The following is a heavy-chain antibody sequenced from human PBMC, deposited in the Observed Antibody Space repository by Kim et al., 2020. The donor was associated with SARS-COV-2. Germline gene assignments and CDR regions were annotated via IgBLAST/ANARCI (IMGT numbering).Heavy chain of an antibody. V-gene: IGHV4-39*01. D-gene: IGHD3-10*01. J-gene: IGHJ3*02. CDR3: ARHKPLYYWAHDAFDI. Sequence: SRKSRVTISVDTSKNQFSLKLSSVTAADTAVYYCARHKPLYYWAHDAFDIWGQGTMVTVSS.